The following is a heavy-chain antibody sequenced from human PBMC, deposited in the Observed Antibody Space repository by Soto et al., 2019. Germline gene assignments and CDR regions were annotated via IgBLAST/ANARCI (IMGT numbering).Heavy chain of an antibody. CDR3: ARDPQGVRPHDYGDYWA. V-gene: IGHV3-30-3*01. CDR2: ISYDGSNK. Sequence: PGGSLRLSCAASGFAFSSYAMHWVRQAPGKGLEWVAVISYDGSNKYYADSVKGRFTISRDNSKNTLYLQMNSLRAEDTAVYYCARDPQGVRPHDYGDYWAWGQGTLVTVSS. CDR1: GFAFSSYA. J-gene: IGHJ4*02. D-gene: IGHD4-17*01.